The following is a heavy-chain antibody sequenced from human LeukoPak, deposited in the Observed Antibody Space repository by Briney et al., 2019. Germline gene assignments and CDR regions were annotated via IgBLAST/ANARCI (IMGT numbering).Heavy chain of an antibody. CDR2: INSDGSST. D-gene: IGHD2-2*01. J-gene: IGHJ4*02. CDR1: GFIFSSYW. CDR3: ARRVVVPAAPYYFDY. V-gene: IGHV3-74*01. Sequence: GGSLRLSCAASGFIFSSYWMHWVRQAPGKGLVWVSRINSDGSSTSYADSVKGRFTIPRDNAKNTLYLQMNSLRAGDTAVYYCARRVVVPAAPYYFDYWGQGTLVTVSS.